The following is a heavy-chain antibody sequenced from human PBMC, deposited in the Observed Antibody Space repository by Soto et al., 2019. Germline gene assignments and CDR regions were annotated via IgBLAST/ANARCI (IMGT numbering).Heavy chain of an antibody. CDR3: ARDGRKQLWLPYYYGMDV. J-gene: IGHJ6*02. CDR1: GYTFSTYS. V-gene: IGHV1-18*01. Sequence: QVQLVQSGPEVKKPGASVKVSCKASGYTFSTYSISWVRQAPGQGLEWMGWISADNGDTNYAQKLQGRVTMTRDTSTSTVYMEMRRLRSDDTAVYYCARDGRKQLWLPYYYGMDVWGQGTTGTVSS. CDR2: ISADNGDT. D-gene: IGHD5-18*01.